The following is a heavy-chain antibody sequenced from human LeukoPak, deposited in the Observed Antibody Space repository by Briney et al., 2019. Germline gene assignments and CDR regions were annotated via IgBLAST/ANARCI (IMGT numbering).Heavy chain of an antibody. CDR3: ARGYYDFWSGYYTYYFDY. D-gene: IGHD3-3*01. Sequence: GGSLRLSCAAFGFTFSSYGMNWVRQAPGKGLEWVSYISSSGSTIYYADSVKGRFTISRDNAKNSLYLQMNSLRAEDTAVYYCARGYYDFWSGYYTYYFDYWGQGTLVTVSS. CDR2: ISSSGSTI. J-gene: IGHJ4*02. V-gene: IGHV3-48*03. CDR1: GFTFSSYG.